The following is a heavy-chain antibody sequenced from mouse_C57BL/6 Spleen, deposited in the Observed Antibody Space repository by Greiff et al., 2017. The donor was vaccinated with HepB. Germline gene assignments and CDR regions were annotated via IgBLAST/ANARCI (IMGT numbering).Heavy chain of an antibody. CDR1: GYTFTSYW. Sequence: VQLQQPGAELVMPGASVKLSCKASGYTFTSYWMHWVKQRPGQGLEWIGEVNPSDSYTTYNQKFKGKSTLTVDKSYSTAYMQLSSLTSEDSAVYYCARSGTVVAYYFDDWGQGTTLTVSS. D-gene: IGHD1-1*02. CDR3: ARSGTVVAYYFDD. V-gene: IGHV1-69*01. CDR2: VNPSDSYT. J-gene: IGHJ2*01.